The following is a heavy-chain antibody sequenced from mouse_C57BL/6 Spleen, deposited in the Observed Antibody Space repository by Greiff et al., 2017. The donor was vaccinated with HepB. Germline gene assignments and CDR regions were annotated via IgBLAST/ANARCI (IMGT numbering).Heavy chain of an antibody. CDR1: GYSFTGYY. J-gene: IGHJ2*01. D-gene: IGHD2-3*01. Sequence: EVQLQQSGPELVKPGASVKISCKASGYSFTGYYMNWVKQSPEKSLEWIGEINPSTGGTTYNQTFKAKATLTVDKSSSTASMQLKSLTSEDSAVYYCARSEDGYYLYYFDYWGQGTTLTVSS. V-gene: IGHV1-42*01. CDR3: ARSEDGYYLYYFDY. CDR2: INPSTGGT.